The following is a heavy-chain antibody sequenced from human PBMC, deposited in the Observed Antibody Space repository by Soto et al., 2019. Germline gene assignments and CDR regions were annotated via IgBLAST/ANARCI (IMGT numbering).Heavy chain of an antibody. CDR1: GFSVGDNY. CDR2: SSSSGGYT. CDR3: ARSSGRRHLFTFDYGLDV. V-gene: IGHV3-11*06. Sequence: QVQLVESGGGLVEPGGSLRLSCAASGFSVGDNYMTWIRQAPGKGLEWLSYSSSSGGYTNYADSVKGRFTISRDNAKNSLYLQMDSLRAEDTAVYFCARSSGRRHLFTFDYGLDVWGQGTTVTVSS. J-gene: IGHJ6*02. D-gene: IGHD3-16*01.